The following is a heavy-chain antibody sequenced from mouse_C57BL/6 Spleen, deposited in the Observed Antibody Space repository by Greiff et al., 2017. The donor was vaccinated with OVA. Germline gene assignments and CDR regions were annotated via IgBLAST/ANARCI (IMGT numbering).Heavy chain of an antibody. V-gene: IGHV1-82*01. Sequence: QVQLQQSGPELVKPGASVKISCKASGYAFSSSWMNWVKQRPGKGLEWIGRIYPGEGDTNYNGKFKGKATLTADKSSSTAYMQLSSLTSEDSAVYFCARQAFPFDYWGQGTTLTVSS. D-gene: IGHD3-2*02. CDR2: IYPGEGDT. CDR1: GYAFSSSW. CDR3: ARQAFPFDY. J-gene: IGHJ2*01.